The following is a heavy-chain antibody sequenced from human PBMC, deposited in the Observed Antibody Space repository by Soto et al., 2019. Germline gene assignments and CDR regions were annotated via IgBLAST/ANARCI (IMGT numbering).Heavy chain of an antibody. D-gene: IGHD3-10*02. CDR3: EKGFNYYGRETIKLDS. CDR2: ISYSGTT. V-gene: IGHV4-59*01. CDR1: GDSIRGDY. Sequence: SETLSLTCTASGDSIRGDYWSWIRQPPGKRLGWIAYISYSGTTNYNPSLKSRVTISLDTSNNQLSLKMTSVTAADTAMHYCEKGFNYYGRETIKLDSWGLGTLVTVSS. J-gene: IGHJ4*02.